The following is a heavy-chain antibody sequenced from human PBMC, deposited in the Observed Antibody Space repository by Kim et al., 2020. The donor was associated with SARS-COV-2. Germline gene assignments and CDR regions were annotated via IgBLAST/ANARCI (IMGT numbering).Heavy chain of an antibody. CDR1: GGSISSSSYY. Sequence: SETLSLTCTVSGGSISSSSYYWGWIRQPPGKGLEWIGSIYYSGSTYYNPSLKSRVTISVDTSKNQFSLKLSSVTAADTAVYYCARGVDTAMENYGMDVWGQGTTVTVSS. V-gene: IGHV4-39*07. J-gene: IGHJ6*02. D-gene: IGHD5-18*01. CDR2: IYYSGST. CDR3: ARGVDTAMENYGMDV.